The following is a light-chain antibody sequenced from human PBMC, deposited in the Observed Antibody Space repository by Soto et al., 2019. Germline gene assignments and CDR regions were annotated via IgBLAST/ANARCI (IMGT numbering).Light chain of an antibody. CDR3: QQSYSTQFA. Sequence: DIQLTQSPSSLSASVGARVPITCRASKRIGNYLSWYQQKPGKAPKLLIYAASSLQSGVPSRFSGSGSGTDFTLTISSLQPEDFATYYCQQSYSTQFAFGPGTKVDIK. V-gene: IGKV1-39*01. J-gene: IGKJ3*01. CDR2: AAS. CDR1: KRIGNY.